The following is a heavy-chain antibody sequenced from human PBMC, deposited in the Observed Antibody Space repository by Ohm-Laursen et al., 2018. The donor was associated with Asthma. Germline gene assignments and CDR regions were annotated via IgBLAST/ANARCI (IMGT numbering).Heavy chain of an antibody. J-gene: IGHJ4*02. CDR3: ARGDGSGSYLPSRGVFDY. Sequence: SLRLSCAASGFSFSAYAMHWVRQAPGKGLDWVAVISYDGSNKYYADSVKGRFTISRDNSKNTLYLQMNSLRAEDTAVYYCARGDGSGSYLPSRGVFDYWGQGTLVTVSS. CDR1: GFSFSAYA. V-gene: IGHV3-30-3*01. D-gene: IGHD3-10*01. CDR2: ISYDGSNK.